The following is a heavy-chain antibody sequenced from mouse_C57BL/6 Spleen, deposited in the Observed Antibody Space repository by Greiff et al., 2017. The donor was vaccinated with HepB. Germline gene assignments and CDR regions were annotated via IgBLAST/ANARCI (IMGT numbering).Heavy chain of an antibody. V-gene: IGHV1-42*01. CDR1: GYSFTGYY. CDR3: ARGYNSYYSNPAWFAY. Sequence: EVQLQHSGPELVKPGASVKISCKASGYSFTGYYMNWVKQSPEKSLEWIGEINPSTGGTTYNQKFKAKATLTVDKSSSTAYMQLKSLTSEDSAVYYCARGYNSYYSNPAWFAYWGQGTLVTVSA. CDR2: INPSTGGT. D-gene: IGHD2-5*01. J-gene: IGHJ3*01.